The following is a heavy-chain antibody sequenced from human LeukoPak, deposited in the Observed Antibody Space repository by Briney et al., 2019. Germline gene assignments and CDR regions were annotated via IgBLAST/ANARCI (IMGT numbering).Heavy chain of an antibody. J-gene: IGHJ4*02. CDR2: IYYSGST. CDR1: GGSVSSGSYY. V-gene: IGHV4-61*01. CDR3: ARDTGGTNGDWHYYFDY. Sequence: SETLSLTCTVSGGSVSSGSYYWSWIRQPPGKGLEWIGYIYYSGSTNCNPSLKSRVTISVDTSKNQFSLKLSSVTAADTAVYYCARDTGGTNGDWHYYFDYWGQGTLVTVSS. D-gene: IGHD4-17*01.